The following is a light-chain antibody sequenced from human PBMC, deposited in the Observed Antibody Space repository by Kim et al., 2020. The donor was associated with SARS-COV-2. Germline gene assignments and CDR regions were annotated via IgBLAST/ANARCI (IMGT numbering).Light chain of an antibody. CDR2: GAS. CDR3: QLYGSSPRFT. J-gene: IGKJ3*01. V-gene: IGKV3-20*01. CDR1: QSVTSSY. Sequence: EIVLTQSPGTLSLSPGERATLSCRASQSVTSSYLAWYQQKPGQAPRLLIYGASNRAAGIPDRFSGSGSGTDFTLTISRLEPEDFAVYYCQLYGSSPRFTFGPGTKVDIK.